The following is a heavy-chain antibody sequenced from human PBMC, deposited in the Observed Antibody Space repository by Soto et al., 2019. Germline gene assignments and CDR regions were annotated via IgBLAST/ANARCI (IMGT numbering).Heavy chain of an antibody. V-gene: IGHV5-51*01. J-gene: IGHJ6*02. Sequence: GESLKIACKGSGYTFTDYWIGWVRQLPGKGLEWMGIIYPGDSDTRYSPSFQGHVTITVDKSTSTAYLQWNTLKASDTAMYYCARHIYNFPYYYSAMNVWGQGTTVTVSS. CDR3: ARHIYNFPYYYSAMNV. CDR2: IYPGDSDT. CDR1: GYTFTDYW. D-gene: IGHD1-20*01.